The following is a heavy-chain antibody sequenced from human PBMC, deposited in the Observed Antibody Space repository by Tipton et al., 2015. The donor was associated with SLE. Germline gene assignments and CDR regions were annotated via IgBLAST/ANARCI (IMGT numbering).Heavy chain of an antibody. CDR2: ISGSGGST. J-gene: IGHJ3*02. V-gene: IGHV3-23*01. Sequence: SLRLSCAASGFTFSSYAMSWVRQAPGKGLEWVSAISGSGGSTYYADSAKGRFTISRDNSKNTLYPQMNSLRAEDTAVYYCAKGKGQWLATWAFDIWGQGTMVTVSS. CDR1: GFTFSSYA. D-gene: IGHD6-19*01. CDR3: AKGKGQWLATWAFDI.